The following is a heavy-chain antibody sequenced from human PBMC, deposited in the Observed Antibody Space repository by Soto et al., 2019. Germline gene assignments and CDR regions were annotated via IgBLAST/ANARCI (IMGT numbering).Heavy chain of an antibody. J-gene: IGHJ4*02. Sequence: QVQLVQSGAEVKKPGASVKVSCKASGYTFTSYAMHWVRQAPGQRLEWMGWITAGNGNTKYSQKFQGRVTITRDTSASTAYMELSSLRSEDTAVYYCARSIVVVTSFDYWGQGTLVTFSS. CDR2: ITAGNGNT. CDR3: ARSIVVVTSFDY. V-gene: IGHV1-3*01. CDR1: GYTFTSYA. D-gene: IGHD3-22*01.